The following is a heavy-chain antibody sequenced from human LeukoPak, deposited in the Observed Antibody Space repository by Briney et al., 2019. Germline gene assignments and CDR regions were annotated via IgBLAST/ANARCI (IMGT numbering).Heavy chain of an antibody. V-gene: IGHV4-34*01. Sequence: SETLSLTCAAYGVSFSGYHWTWIRQSPGKGLEWIGDINPSGSTYYNPSLKSRLTISVDTSKNQFSLKLRSVTAADTAVYYCARGRHDITMIVVDMTSVSYYLDVWGKGTTVTVS. D-gene: IGHD3-22*01. CDR2: INPSGST. CDR1: GVSFSGYH. J-gene: IGHJ6*03. CDR3: ARGRHDITMIVVDMTSVSYYLDV.